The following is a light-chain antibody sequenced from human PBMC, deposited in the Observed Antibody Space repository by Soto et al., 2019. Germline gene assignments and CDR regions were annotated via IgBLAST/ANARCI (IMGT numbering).Light chain of an antibody. CDR1: QSVSSSY. J-gene: IGKJ4*01. CDR2: GAS. Sequence: EIVLTQSPGTLSLSPGERATLSCRASQSVSSSYLAWYQQKPGQAPRLLIYGASSRATGIPDRFSGSGSGTDFTLTISRLEPEDFAVYYCQQYGSSQSTFGGGTKVDI. V-gene: IGKV3-20*01. CDR3: QQYGSSQST.